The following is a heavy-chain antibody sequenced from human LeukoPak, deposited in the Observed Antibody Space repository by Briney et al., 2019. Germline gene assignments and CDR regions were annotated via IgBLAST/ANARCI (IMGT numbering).Heavy chain of an antibody. V-gene: IGHV3-23*01. Sequence: PGGSLRLSCAASGFTFNTYGMSWVRQAPGKGLEWVSGISGSGGATYYADSVKGRFTISRDNAKNSLYLQMNSLRAEDTAVYYCARGPTEYSSSSFLGDYWGQGTPVTVSS. CDR2: ISGSGGAT. D-gene: IGHD6-6*01. J-gene: IGHJ4*02. CDR3: ARGPTEYSSSSFLGDY. CDR1: GFTFNTYG.